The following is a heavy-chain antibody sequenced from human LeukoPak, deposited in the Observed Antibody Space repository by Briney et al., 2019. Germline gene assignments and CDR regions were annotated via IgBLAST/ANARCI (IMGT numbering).Heavy chain of an antibody. J-gene: IGHJ4*02. CDR3: ARVSVRFGERYFYY. CDR2: ISSRDNTI. D-gene: IGHD3-10*01. Sequence: PGGSLRLSCVASGFTFSDYYMSWIRQAPGKGLEWVSYISSRDNTIYYADSLKGRFTISRDNAKNSLYLQMNSLRAEDTAVYYCARVSVRFGERYFYYWGQGTLVTVSS. CDR1: GFTFSDYY. V-gene: IGHV3-11*01.